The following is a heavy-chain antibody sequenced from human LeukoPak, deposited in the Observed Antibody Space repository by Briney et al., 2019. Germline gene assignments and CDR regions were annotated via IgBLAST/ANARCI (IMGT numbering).Heavy chain of an antibody. J-gene: IGHJ4*02. CDR1: GGSISSGGYY. CDR2: IYYSGST. CDR3: ARGGIPGSYISDY. Sequence: NSSETLSLTCTVSGGSISSGGYYWSWIRQHPGKGLEWIGYIYYSGSTNYDPSLKSRVTISVDTSKNQFSLKLSSVTAADTAVYYCARGGIPGSYISDYWGQGTLVTVSS. V-gene: IGHV4-61*08. D-gene: IGHD1-26*01.